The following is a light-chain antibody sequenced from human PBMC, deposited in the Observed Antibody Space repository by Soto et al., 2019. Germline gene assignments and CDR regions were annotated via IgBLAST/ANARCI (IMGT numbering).Light chain of an antibody. Sequence: EIVLTQSPGTLSLSPGERATLSCRASQSASSGYLAWYQQKAGQAPRLLIYDASSRATGIPDRFSGSGSGTDFTLTISSLQSADFAVYYCQQYYDWVTFGPGTKVDIK. V-gene: IGKV3-20*01. CDR1: QSASSGY. CDR2: DAS. J-gene: IGKJ3*01. CDR3: QQYYDWVT.